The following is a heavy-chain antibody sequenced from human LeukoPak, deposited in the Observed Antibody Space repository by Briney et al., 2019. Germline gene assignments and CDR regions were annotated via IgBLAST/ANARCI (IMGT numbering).Heavy chain of an antibody. D-gene: IGHD1-26*01. CDR2: ISSSSSYI. Sequence: PGGSLRLSCAASAFTFSSYSMNWVRQAPGKGLEWVSSISSSSSYIYYADSVKGRFTISRDNAKNSLYLQMNSLRAEDTALYYCARVGPTDIGSYQASDIWGQGTMVSVSS. CDR1: AFTFSSYS. CDR3: ARVGPTDIGSYQASDI. J-gene: IGHJ3*02. V-gene: IGHV3-21*04.